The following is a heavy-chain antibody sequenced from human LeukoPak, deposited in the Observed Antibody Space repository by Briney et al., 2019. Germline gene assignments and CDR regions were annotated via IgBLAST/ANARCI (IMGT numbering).Heavy chain of an antibody. J-gene: IGHJ4*02. V-gene: IGHV3-23*01. CDR2: ISGSGGST. D-gene: IGHD3-22*01. CDR1: GFTFSSYA. Sequence: HPGGSLRLSCGASGFTFSSYAMSWVRQAPGKGLEWVSAISGSGGSTYYADSVKGRFTISRDNSKNTLYLQMNSLRAEDTAVYYCAKDRSPGYYCDYWGQGTLVTVSS. CDR3: AKDRSPGYYCDY.